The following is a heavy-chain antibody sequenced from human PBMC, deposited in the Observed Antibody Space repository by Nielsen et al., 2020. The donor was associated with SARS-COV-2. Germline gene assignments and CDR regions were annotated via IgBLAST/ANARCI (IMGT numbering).Heavy chain of an antibody. V-gene: IGHV1-3*01. CDR3: AKSFYGSGSYFNY. D-gene: IGHD3-10*01. CDR2: INGGNGNT. Sequence: ASVKVSCKASGYTFSNYPIHWVRQAPGQRLEWMGWINGGNGNTKYSQRFQGRISITRDTAATTAYMEVSSLTSEDTAMYYCAKSFYGSGSYFNYWGQRTPVTVSS. CDR1: GYTFSNYP. J-gene: IGHJ4*02.